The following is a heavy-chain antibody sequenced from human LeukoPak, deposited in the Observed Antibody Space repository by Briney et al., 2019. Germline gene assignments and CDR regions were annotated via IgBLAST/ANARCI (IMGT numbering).Heavy chain of an antibody. CDR1: GFTFSTYS. D-gene: IGHD6-6*01. Sequence: GGSLRLSCTASGFTFSTYSMNWVRQAPGKGLEWVSSISSSSRYIYYADSVKGRFTISRDDGKNSLYLQMNSLRAEDTAVYYCVRDLTSSSTAYFHHWGQGTLVTVSS. CDR2: ISSSSRYI. CDR3: VRDLTSSSTAYFHH. V-gene: IGHV3-21*01. J-gene: IGHJ1*01.